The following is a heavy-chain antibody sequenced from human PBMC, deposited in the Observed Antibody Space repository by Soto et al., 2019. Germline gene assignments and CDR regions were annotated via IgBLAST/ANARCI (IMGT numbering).Heavy chain of an antibody. CDR2: IDWDDDK. CDR1: GFSLSTSGMC. D-gene: IGHD3-22*01. V-gene: IGHV2-70*01. CDR3: ARIGDYYDSSGCFGMDV. J-gene: IGHJ6*02. Sequence: SGPTLVNPTQTLTLTCTFSGFSLSTSGMCVSWIRQPPGKALEWLALIDWDDDKYYSTSLKTRLTISKDTSKNQVVLTMTNMDPVDTATYYCARIGDYYDSSGCFGMDVWGQGTTVTVSS.